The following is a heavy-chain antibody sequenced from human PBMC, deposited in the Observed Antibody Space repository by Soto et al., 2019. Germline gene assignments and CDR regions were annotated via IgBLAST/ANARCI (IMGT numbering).Heavy chain of an antibody. Sequence: SETLSLTCTVSGCSISGYYLSWIRPPPGKGLEWIGYMYNTGSTVYNPSFKSRVTISVDTYTNQFSLKMNAVTAADTAVYYCTRHEGGAAADRPLDYWGQGTLVTVS. CDR2: MYNTGST. V-gene: IGHV4-59*08. CDR3: TRHEGGAAADRPLDY. D-gene: IGHD6-13*01. CDR1: GCSISGYY. J-gene: IGHJ4*02.